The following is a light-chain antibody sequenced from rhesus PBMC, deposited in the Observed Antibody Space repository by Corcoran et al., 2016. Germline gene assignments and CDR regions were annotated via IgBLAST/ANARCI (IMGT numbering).Light chain of an antibody. CDR3: QQHNSYPPT. CDR1: QGISSW. V-gene: IGKV1-33*02. Sequence: DIQMTQSPSSFSASVGDRVTITCQASQGISSWLAWYQHTLGKATKLLIYAASSLQSGVPSRFSGSGAGTECTVTIISLQPEEFATYYCQQHNSYPPTFGQGTKVEIK. J-gene: IGKJ1*01. CDR2: AAS.